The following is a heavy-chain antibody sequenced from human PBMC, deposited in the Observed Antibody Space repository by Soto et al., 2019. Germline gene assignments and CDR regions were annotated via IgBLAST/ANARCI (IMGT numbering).Heavy chain of an antibody. D-gene: IGHD3-22*01. CDR2: IYYSGST. CDR3: AGTYYYDSSGSPFADY. CDR1: GGSIIGYY. J-gene: IGHJ4*02. V-gene: IGHV4-59*01. Sequence: SETLSLTYTVSGGSIIGYYWSWIRQPPGKGLEWIGYIYYSGSTNYNPSLKSRVTISVDTSKNQFSLKLSSVTAADTAVYYCAGTYYYDSSGSPFADYWGQGTLVTVSS.